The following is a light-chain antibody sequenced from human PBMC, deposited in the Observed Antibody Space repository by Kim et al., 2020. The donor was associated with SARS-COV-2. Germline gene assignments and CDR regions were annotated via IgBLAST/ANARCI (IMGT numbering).Light chain of an antibody. Sequence: SLSLGERATLSCRASQSISNYLAWYQQKAGQAPRLLIYDASNRATGIPARFSGRGSGTDFTLTISSLGPEDSAVYYCQQRSGWPPFGQGTRLEIK. CDR1: QSISNY. CDR2: DAS. J-gene: IGKJ5*01. V-gene: IGKV3-11*01. CDR3: QQRSGWPP.